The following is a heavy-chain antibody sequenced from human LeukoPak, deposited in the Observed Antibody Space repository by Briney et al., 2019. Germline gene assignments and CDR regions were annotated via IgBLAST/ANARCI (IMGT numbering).Heavy chain of an antibody. J-gene: IGHJ4*02. V-gene: IGHV3-23*01. CDR2: ISGSGGST. Sequence: PGGPLTLSCTASGFTCSSYAMSWLPQAPGKGLEWVSAISGSGGSTYYADSVKGRFTISRDNSMNTLYLQMNSLRAEDTAVYYCAKGVVVVPAAIDYWGQGTLVTVSS. CDR1: GFTCSSYA. D-gene: IGHD2-2*01. CDR3: AKGVVVVPAAIDY.